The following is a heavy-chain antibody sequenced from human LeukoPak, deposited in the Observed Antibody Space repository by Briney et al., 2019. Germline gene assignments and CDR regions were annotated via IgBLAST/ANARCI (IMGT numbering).Heavy chain of an antibody. CDR2: IKEDGSEK. J-gene: IGHJ5*02. D-gene: IGHD1-26*01. V-gene: IGHV3-7*01. Sequence: PGVSLRLSCAASGFTFSSYWMSWVRQAPGKGLEWVANIKEDGSEKYYVDSVKGRFTISRDNAKNSLYLQMNSLRAENTAVYYCARGGGYHGWIDPWGQGTLVTVSS. CDR3: ARGGGYHGWIDP. CDR1: GFTFSSYW.